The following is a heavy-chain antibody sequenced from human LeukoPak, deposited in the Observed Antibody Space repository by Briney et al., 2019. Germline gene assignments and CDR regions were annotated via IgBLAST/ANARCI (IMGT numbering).Heavy chain of an antibody. J-gene: IGHJ1*01. V-gene: IGHV1-69*06. D-gene: IGHD6-19*01. CDR1: GGTFSSYA. CDR2: IIPIFGTA. CDR3: ARGPQWLPQGQYFKH. Sequence: ASSVKVSFKASGGTFSSYAISWVRQAPGQGLEWMGGIIPIFGTANYAQKFQGRVTITADKSTSTAYMELSSLRSEDTAVYYCARGPQWLPQGQYFKHWGQGTLVTVSS.